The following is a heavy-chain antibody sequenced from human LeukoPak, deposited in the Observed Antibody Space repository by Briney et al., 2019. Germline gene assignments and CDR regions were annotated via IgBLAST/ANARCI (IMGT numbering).Heavy chain of an antibody. D-gene: IGHD2-21*02. J-gene: IGHJ4*02. CDR2: NNHSGST. CDR3: ASYCGGDCYGNYFDY. Sequence: SETLFLTFTVSGGFISRFYWSLIRQPPGKGLEWIGENNHSGSTNYNPSLKSRVTISVDTSKNQFSLKLSSVTAADTAVYYCASYCGGDCYGNYFDYWGQGTLVTVSS. CDR1: GGFISRFY. V-gene: IGHV4-34*01.